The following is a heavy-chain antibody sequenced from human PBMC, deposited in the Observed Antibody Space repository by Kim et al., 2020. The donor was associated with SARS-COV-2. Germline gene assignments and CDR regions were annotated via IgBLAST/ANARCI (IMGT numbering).Heavy chain of an antibody. Sequence: GGSLRLSCAASGFTFSSYAMSWVRQAPGKGLEWVSAIRGGGGSTYYADSVKGRFTISRDNSKNTLYLQMNSLRAEDTAVYYCAKDPVGATYYYYYGMDVWGQGTTVTASS. CDR2: IRGGGGST. V-gene: IGHV3-23*01. J-gene: IGHJ6*02. CDR3: AKDPVGATYYYYYGMDV. CDR1: GFTFSSYA. D-gene: IGHD1-26*01.